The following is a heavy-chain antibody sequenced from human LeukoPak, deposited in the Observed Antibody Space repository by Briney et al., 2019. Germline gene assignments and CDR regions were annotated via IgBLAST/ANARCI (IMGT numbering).Heavy chain of an antibody. CDR3: TRGDYGGNQYHFDY. CDR2: IRRTNSGGTT. J-gene: IGHJ4*02. D-gene: IGHD4-23*01. Sequence: SLRLSCAASGFTFSSYEMNWVRQAPGKGLEWVGFIRRTNSGGTTEYAASVKGRLTISRDDSKSIAYLQMDSLKTEDTAVYYCTRGDYGGNQYHFDYWGQGTLVTVSS. V-gene: IGHV3-49*04. CDR1: GFTFSSYE.